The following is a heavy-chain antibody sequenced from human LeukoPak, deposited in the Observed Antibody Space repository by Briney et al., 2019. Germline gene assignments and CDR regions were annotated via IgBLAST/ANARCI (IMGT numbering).Heavy chain of an antibody. CDR1: GDSINSGNNY. J-gene: IGHJ4*02. V-gene: IGHV4-61*09. D-gene: IGHD3-22*01. CDR2: IYSSGTT. CDR3: AREAGSYDSSGYYSLYCSFDY. Sequence: PSETLSLTCTVSGDSINSGNNYWSWIRQPAGKGPEWIGHIYSSGTTNYNPSLKSRVTMSVDTSKNQFSLKLTSVTAADTAVYYCAREAGSYDSSGYYSLYCSFDYWGQGTLVTVSS.